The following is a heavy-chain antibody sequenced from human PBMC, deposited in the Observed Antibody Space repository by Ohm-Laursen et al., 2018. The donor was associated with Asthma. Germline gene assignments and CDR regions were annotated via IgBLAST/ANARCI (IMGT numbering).Heavy chain of an antibody. CDR1: GYTFTSYA. CDR3: ATNYGDYASVYGMDV. CDR2: INAGNGNT. V-gene: IGHV1-3*01. J-gene: IGHJ6*02. Sequence: GSSVKVSCNASGYTFTSYAMHWVRQAPGQRLEWMGWINAGNGNTKYSQKFQGRVTITRDTSASTAYMELSSLRSEDTAVYYCATNYGDYASVYGMDVWGQGTTVTVSS. D-gene: IGHD4-17*01.